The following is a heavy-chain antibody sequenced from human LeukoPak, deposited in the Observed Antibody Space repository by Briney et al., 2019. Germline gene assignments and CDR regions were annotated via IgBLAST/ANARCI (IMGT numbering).Heavy chain of an antibody. CDR2: INWNGGTT. D-gene: IGHD1-1*01. J-gene: IGHJ3*02. CDR3: ATDLNWNVHDAFDI. Sequence: PGVSLRLSCAAYAFTFYDYHMLWLPPAPGKGREWFSGINWNGGTTGDADSLKGRFTITRDNAKNSLYLQMNSLRAEDTALYYCATDLNWNVHDAFDIWGQGTMVTVSS. CDR1: AFTFYDYH. V-gene: IGHV3-20*04.